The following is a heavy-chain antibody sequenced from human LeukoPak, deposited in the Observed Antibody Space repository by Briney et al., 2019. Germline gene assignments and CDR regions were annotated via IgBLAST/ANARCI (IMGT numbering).Heavy chain of an antibody. V-gene: IGHV3-74*01. CDR2: VNSDGSST. J-gene: IGHJ4*02. Sequence: GGSLRLSCAASGFTFSSYWMHWVRQAPGKGLVWVSRVNSDGSSTSYADSVKGRFTISRDNAKNTLYLQMNSLRAEDTAVYYCARVYGYDLFDYWGQGTLVTVSS. D-gene: IGHD5-12*01. CDR3: ARVYGYDLFDY. CDR1: GFTFSSYW.